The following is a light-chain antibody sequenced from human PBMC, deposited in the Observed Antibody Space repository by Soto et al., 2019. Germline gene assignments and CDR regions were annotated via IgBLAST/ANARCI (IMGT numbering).Light chain of an antibody. V-gene: IGKV3-20*01. Sequence: EIVLTQSPGTLSLSPGERATLSCRASQTIRSNYLAWYQQKPGQALRLLIYGASSRATGIPDRFSGSGSGTEFTLTISRLEPEDFAVYYCQQYGTSPLTFGGGTKVEIK. J-gene: IGKJ4*01. CDR1: QTIRSNY. CDR3: QQYGTSPLT. CDR2: GAS.